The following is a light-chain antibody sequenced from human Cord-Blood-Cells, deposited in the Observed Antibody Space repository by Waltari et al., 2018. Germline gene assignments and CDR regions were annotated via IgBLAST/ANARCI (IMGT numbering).Light chain of an antibody. J-gene: IGKJ3*01. CDR3: QQRSNFT. CDR2: DAS. V-gene: IGKV3-11*01. CDR1: QSVSSY. Sequence: EIVLTQSPATLSLSPGERATLSCRASQSVSSYLAWYQQKPGQAPRLLIYDASNRATGIPARFSGSGSGTDFTLTISSLDPEDFAVYYCQQRSNFTFGPGTKVDIK.